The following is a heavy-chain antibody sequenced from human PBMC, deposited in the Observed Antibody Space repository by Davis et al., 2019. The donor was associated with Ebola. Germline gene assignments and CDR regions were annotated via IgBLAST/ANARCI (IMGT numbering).Heavy chain of an antibody. J-gene: IGHJ4*02. Sequence: GESLKISCAASGFTFSRFSMNWVRQAPGQGLEWVSFISLSGTIIYYADSVKGRFTISRDNAENSLYLQMSSLRDEDTAVYYCASQDFWGQGTLVTVSS. V-gene: IGHV3-48*02. D-gene: IGHD2/OR15-2a*01. CDR2: ISLSGTII. CDR3: ASQDF. CDR1: GFTFSRFS.